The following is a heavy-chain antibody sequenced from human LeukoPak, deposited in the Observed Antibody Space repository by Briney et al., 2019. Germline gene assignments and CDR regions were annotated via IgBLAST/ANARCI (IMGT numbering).Heavy chain of an antibody. Sequence: GGSLRLSCAASGFTFSRYAMHWVRQAPGKGLEWVAVAPHDGSDEDYADSVKGRFTISRDNSKNTLNLQVNSLRPEDTALYYCATGALYAFDIWGQGTMVSVSS. CDR1: GFTFSRYA. CDR3: ATGALYAFDI. V-gene: IGHV3-30*04. CDR2: APHDGSDE. J-gene: IGHJ3*02.